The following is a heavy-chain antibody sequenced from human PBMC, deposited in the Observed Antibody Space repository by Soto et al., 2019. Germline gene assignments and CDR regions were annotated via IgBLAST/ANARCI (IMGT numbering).Heavy chain of an antibody. V-gene: IGHV1-18*01. Sequence: AVKPCWKACGYTITSSGLSCGRQASGQGLEWMGWISAYNGNTNYAQKLQGRVTMTTDTSTSTAYMELRSLRSDDTAVYYCARDEVAAGPPRRDTAGFSSYYYHGMDVWG. CDR1: GYTITSSG. CDR2: ISAYNGNT. D-gene: IGHD6-13*01. CDR3: ARDEVAAGPPRRDTAGFSSYYYHGMDV. J-gene: IGHJ6*02.